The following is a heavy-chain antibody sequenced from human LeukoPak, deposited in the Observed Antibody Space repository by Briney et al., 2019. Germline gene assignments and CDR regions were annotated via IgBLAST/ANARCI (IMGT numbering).Heavy chain of an antibody. CDR3: AGDKVLGWFDP. Sequence: SETLSLTCTVSGGSISSYYWSWIRQPPGKGLEWIGYIYYSGSTNYNPSLKSRVTISVDTSKNQFSLKLSSVTAADTAVYYCAGDKVLGWFDPWGQGTLVTVSS. J-gene: IGHJ5*02. V-gene: IGHV4-59*01. CDR1: GGSISSYY. CDR2: IYYSGST.